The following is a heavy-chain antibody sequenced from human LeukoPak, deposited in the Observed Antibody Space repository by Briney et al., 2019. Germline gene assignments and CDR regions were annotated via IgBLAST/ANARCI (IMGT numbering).Heavy chain of an antibody. Sequence: GGSLRLSCAASGLTFSSHWMHWVRQAPGRGLEWVSSITAIDGRTYYADSVRGRFTISRDNSKNTVYLQLNSLRAGDTAIYYCTKDRRGPAAGTWYFDSWGQGTLVTVSS. CDR3: TKDRRGPAAGTWYFDS. D-gene: IGHD6-13*01. J-gene: IGHJ4*02. V-gene: IGHV3-23*01. CDR2: ITAIDGRT. CDR1: GLTFSSHW.